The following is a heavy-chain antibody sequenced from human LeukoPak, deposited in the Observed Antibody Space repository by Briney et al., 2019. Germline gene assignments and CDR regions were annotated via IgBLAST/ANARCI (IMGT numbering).Heavy chain of an antibody. D-gene: IGHD2-8*01. J-gene: IGHJ4*02. CDR3: AGMGSWATRAYDY. V-gene: IGHV3-74*01. Sequence: GGSLRLSCAASGFTFSNSWMHWVRQAPGKGLLWVSRMNSDGSITTYADSVKGRFTISRDNAKNSLYLQMNSLRDEDTAVYYCAGMGSWATRAYDYWGQGTLVTVSS. CDR1: GFTFSNSW. CDR2: MNSDGSIT.